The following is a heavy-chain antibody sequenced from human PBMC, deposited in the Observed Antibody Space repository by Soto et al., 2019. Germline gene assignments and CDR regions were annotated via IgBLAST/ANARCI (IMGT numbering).Heavy chain of an antibody. CDR3: ARMFGFSYGPVNRGMDV. CDR1: GFSLSSYS. V-gene: IGHV3-30*04. D-gene: IGHD5-18*01. Sequence: QVQLVESGGGVAQPGRSLRLLCAASGFSLSSYSLHWVRQSPGKGLEWVAAISSDGTEKHYADSVKGRFTTTRDNSKNTLSLQLNRLRTDDTAVYYCARMFGFSYGPVNRGMDVWGQGTTVTVSS. J-gene: IGHJ6*02. CDR2: ISSDGTEK.